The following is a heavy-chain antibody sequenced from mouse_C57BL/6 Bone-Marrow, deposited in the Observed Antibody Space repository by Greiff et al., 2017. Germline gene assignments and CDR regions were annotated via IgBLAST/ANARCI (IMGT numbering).Heavy chain of an antibody. CDR1: GFSFNTYA. Sequence: DVTLVESGGGLVQPKGSLKLSCAASGFSFNTYAMNWVRLAPGKGLEWVARVRSRSDNYATYYADSVKGRSTITRDDSDSMLFLQVNDVKTDATAMYYCGRAGYDYAWFAYWGQGTLVPVSA. CDR3: GRAGYDYAWFAY. CDR2: VRSRSDNYAT. J-gene: IGHJ3*01. D-gene: IGHD2-4*01. V-gene: IGHV10-1*01.